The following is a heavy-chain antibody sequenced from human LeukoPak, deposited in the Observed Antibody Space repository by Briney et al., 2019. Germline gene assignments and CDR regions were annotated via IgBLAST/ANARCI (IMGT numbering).Heavy chain of an antibody. V-gene: IGHV4-59*12. J-gene: IGHJ3*02. D-gene: IGHD3-10*01. CDR3: ARGGLVRGTINSLIAFDI. Sequence: SETLSLTCTVSGGSISSYYWSWIRQPPGKGLEWIGYIYYSGSTNYNPSLKSRVTISVDTSKNQFSLQLNSVTPEDTAVYYCARGGLVRGTINSLIAFDIWGQGTTVTVSP. CDR2: IYYSGST. CDR1: GGSISSYY.